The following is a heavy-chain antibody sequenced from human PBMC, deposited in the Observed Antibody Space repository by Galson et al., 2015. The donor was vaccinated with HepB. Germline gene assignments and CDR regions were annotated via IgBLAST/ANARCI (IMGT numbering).Heavy chain of an antibody. V-gene: IGHV1-18*01. Sequence: SVKVSCKASGYTFTSYGISWVRQAPGQGLEWMGWISAYNGNTNYAQKLQGRVTMTTDTSTSTAYMELRSLGSDDTAVYYCARGPARSGWYTWYFDLWGRGTLVTVSS. J-gene: IGHJ2*01. CDR2: ISAYNGNT. CDR1: GYTFTSYG. D-gene: IGHD6-19*01. CDR3: ARGPARSGWYTWYFDL.